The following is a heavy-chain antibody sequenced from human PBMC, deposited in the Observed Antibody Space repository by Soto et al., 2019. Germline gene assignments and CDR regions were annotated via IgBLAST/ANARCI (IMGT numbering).Heavy chain of an antibody. D-gene: IGHD2-21*02. CDR1: GGSLSDYF. CDR3: ARHDRRVCGRALTCYSAQ. V-gene: IGHV4-34*01. J-gene: IGHJ4*02. Sequence: SETLSLTCVVSGGSLSDYFWSWIRQPPGMALEWIGEINHLGSINYNPSLKSRVTMSVDTSKNQFSLTVNSLTAADTAAYYCARHDRRVCGRALTCYSAQWCQANLVTVS. CDR2: INHLGSI.